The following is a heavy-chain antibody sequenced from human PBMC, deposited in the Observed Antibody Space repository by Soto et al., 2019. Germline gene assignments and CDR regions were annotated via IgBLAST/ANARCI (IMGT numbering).Heavy chain of an antibody. CDR3: ARIASAGRGWDV. D-gene: IGHD6-13*01. V-gene: IGHV3-7*01. J-gene: IGHJ6*02. CDR2: IKQDGSEK. CDR1: GFTFSSYW. Sequence: EVQLVESGGGLVQPGGSLRLSCAASGFTFSSYWMSWVRQAQVKGLEWVGNIKQDGSEKNYVDFVEGRFTISRDNAENSLYLQMNSLRAEDTAVYYCARIASAGRGWDVWGQGTTVVVSS.